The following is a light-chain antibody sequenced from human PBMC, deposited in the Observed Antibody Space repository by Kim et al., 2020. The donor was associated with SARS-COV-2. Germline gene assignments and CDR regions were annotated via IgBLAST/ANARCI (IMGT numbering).Light chain of an antibody. J-gene: IGKJ2*01. CDR1: QNIGTS. CDR2: EAS. V-gene: IGKV1-5*03. CDR3: QQYYTSSIS. Sequence: DIQMTQSPSTLSASVGDRVTVTCRASQNIGTSLVWYQQKPGKAPKLLISEASNLRNGVPSRFSGSGSGTDFTLTISSLQPDYFATYFCQQYYTSSISFGQGTKLE.